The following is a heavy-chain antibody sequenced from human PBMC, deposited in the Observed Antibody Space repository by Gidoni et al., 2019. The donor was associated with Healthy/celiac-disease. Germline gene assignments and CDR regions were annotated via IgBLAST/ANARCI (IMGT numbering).Heavy chain of an antibody. CDR1: GFTFSSSA. CDR2: ISYEGSNK. D-gene: IGHD2-21*02. Sequence: QVQLVESGGGVVQPGRSLRLSCAASGFTFSSSAMHWVRQAPGKGLEWVAVISYEGSNKYYADSVKGRFTISRDNSKNTLYLQMNSLRAEDTAVYYCARDRGVVTATYYYYYGMDVWGQGTTVTVSS. V-gene: IGHV3-30-3*01. J-gene: IGHJ6*02. CDR3: ARDRGVVTATYYYYYGMDV.